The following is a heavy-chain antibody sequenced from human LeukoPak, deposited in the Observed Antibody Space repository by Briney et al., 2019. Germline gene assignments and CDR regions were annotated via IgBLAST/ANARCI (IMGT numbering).Heavy chain of an antibody. J-gene: IGHJ4*02. CDR2: IYASGST. V-gene: IGHV4-61*02. Sequence: AHTLSLTCTVSGGSISSGSYYWSWIRQPAGKGLEWIGGIYASGSTNYNPYAKSRVTISVDTSKNQFSLKLSSVTAADTDVYYCARARYGCSGGSCYSGFDYWGQGTLVTVSS. CDR3: ARARYGCSGGSCYSGFDY. D-gene: IGHD2-15*01. CDR1: GGSISSGSYY.